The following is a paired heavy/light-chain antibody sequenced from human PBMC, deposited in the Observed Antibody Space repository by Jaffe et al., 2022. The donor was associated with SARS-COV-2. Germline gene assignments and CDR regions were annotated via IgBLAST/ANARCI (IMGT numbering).Light chain of an antibody. Sequence: QTVVTQEPSFSVSPGGTVTLTCGLSSGSVSTTNYPSWYQQTPGQSPRTLIYSTNTRSSGVPDRFSGSILGNKAALTITGAQADDDSDYYCLLFVGSGWVFGGGTKLTVL. CDR2: STN. CDR1: SGSVSTTNY. V-gene: IGLV8-61*01. J-gene: IGLJ3*02. CDR3: LLFVGSGWV.
Heavy chain of an antibody. D-gene: IGHD1-26*01. V-gene: IGHV3-64D*09. J-gene: IGHJ4*02. CDR3: VKDRSGTWSFDY. CDR2: ISNNGDHT. Sequence: EVQLVESGGGLVQPGGSLRLSCSASGFSFNNYFMHWVRLAPGKGLQYVSTISNNGDHTYYADSVKGRFTISRDNSRNTLYLQMASLRADDTSLYYCVKDRSGTWSFDYWGQGTLVTVSS. CDR1: GFSFNNYF.